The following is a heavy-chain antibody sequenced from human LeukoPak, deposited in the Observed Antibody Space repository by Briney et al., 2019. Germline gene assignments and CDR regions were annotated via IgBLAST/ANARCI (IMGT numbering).Heavy chain of an antibody. J-gene: IGHJ5*02. Sequence: GASVKVSCKASGYTFTGYYMHWVRQAPGQGLEWMGIINPSGGSTNYAQKFQGRVTMTRDTSTSTVFMELSSLRSEDTAVYFCARGPPGRVYDSSKRGLFDPWGQGTLVTVSS. CDR3: ARGPPGRVYDSSKRGLFDP. CDR1: GYTFTGYY. V-gene: IGHV1-46*01. CDR2: INPSGGST. D-gene: IGHD3-22*01.